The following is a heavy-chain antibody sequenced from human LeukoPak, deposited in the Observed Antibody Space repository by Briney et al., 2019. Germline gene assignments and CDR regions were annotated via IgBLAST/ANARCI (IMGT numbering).Heavy chain of an antibody. D-gene: IGHD6-19*01. Sequence: GGSLRLSXAASGFTFSSYSMNWVRQAPGKGLEWVSSISSSSSYIYYADSVKGRFTISRDNAKNSLYLQMNSLRAEDTAVYYCARPLYSSGWRPFDYWGQGTLVTVSS. V-gene: IGHV3-21*01. J-gene: IGHJ4*02. CDR2: ISSSSSYI. CDR1: GFTFSSYS. CDR3: ARPLYSSGWRPFDY.